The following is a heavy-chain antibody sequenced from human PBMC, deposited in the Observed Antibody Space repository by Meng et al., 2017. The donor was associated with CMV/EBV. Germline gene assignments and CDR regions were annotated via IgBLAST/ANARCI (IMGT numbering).Heavy chain of an antibody. CDR2: MNPNSGNT. J-gene: IGHJ6*02. CDR3: ARGFRDAGGPDYSNYYYYGMDV. Sequence: ASVKVSCKASGYTFTSYDINWVRQATGQGLEWMGWMNPNSGNTGYAQKFQGRVTITRNTSISTAYMELSSLRSEDTAVYYCARGFRDAGGPDYSNYYYYGMDVWGQGTTVTVSS. D-gene: IGHD4-11*01. CDR1: GYTFTSYD. V-gene: IGHV1-8*03.